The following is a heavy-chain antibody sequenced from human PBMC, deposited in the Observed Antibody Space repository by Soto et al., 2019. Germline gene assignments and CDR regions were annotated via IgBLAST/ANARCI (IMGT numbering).Heavy chain of an antibody. Sequence: PSETLSLTCTVSGGSISSSSYYWGWIRQPPGKGLEWIGSIYYSGSTYYNPSLKSRVTISVDTSKNQFSLKLSSVTAADTAVYYCARQDSRRSGYYKDYYYGMDVWCQGTTVTVSS. CDR1: GGSISSSSYY. D-gene: IGHD3-3*01. CDR3: ARQDSRRSGYYKDYYYGMDV. V-gene: IGHV4-39*01. J-gene: IGHJ6*02. CDR2: IYYSGST.